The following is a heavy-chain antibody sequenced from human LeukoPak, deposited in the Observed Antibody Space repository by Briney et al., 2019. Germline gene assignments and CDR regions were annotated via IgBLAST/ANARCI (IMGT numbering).Heavy chain of an antibody. J-gene: IGHJ4*02. V-gene: IGHV4-39*07. D-gene: IGHD3-10*01. CDR1: GGSISSSSYY. CDR2: IYYSGTT. CDR3: ARSYGSGSYFDY. Sequence: SETLSLTCIVSGGSISSSSYYWGWIRQPPGKGLEWIGSIYYSGTTNYNPSLKSRVTISVDTSKNQFSLKLRSVTAADTAVYYCARSYGSGSYFDYWGQGTLVTVSS.